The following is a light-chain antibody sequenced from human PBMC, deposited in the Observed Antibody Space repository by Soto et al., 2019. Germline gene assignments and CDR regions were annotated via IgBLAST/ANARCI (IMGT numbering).Light chain of an antibody. Sequence: EIVLTHSPGTLSLSPWEIATLSCRASQSVSSYLAWYQQKPGQDPRLLIYGASTRAPGIPARFDGSGSGTEFTLTISSLQSEDFAIYYCQQYNNWPAITFGQGTRLEIK. CDR2: GAS. J-gene: IGKJ5*01. V-gene: IGKV3-15*01. CDR1: QSVSSY. CDR3: QQYNNWPAIT.